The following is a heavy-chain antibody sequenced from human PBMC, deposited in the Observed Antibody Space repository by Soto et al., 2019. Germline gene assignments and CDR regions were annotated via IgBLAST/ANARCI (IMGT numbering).Heavy chain of an antibody. CDR1: GFTVSSNY. CDR2: IYSGGST. J-gene: IGHJ3*02. CDR3: ARETCSGGSCYYGAFDI. Sequence: VQLVESGGGLVQPGGSLRLSCAASGFTVSSNYMSWVRQAPGKGLEWVSVIYSGGSTYYADSVKGRFTISRHNSKNTLYLQMNSLRAEDTAVYYCARETCSGGSCYYGAFDIWGQGTMVTVSS. D-gene: IGHD2-15*01. V-gene: IGHV3-53*04.